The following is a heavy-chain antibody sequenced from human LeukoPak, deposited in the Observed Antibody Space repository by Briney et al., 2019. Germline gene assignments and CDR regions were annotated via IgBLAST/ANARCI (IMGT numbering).Heavy chain of an antibody. CDR1: GGSFSGYY. CDR2: INHSGST. Sequence: SETLSLTCAVYGGSFSGYYWSWIRQPPGKGLEWIGEINHSGSTNYNPSLKSRVTISVDTSKNQFSLKLSSVTAADTAVYYCARHRYYDILTGPFDYWGQGTLVTVSS. D-gene: IGHD3-9*01. J-gene: IGHJ4*02. V-gene: IGHV4-34*01. CDR3: ARHRYYDILTGPFDY.